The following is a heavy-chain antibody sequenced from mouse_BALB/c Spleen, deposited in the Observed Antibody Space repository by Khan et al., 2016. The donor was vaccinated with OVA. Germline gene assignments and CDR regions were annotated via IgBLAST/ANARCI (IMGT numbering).Heavy chain of an antibody. Sequence: EVMLVESGGGLVQPGGSRKLSCAASGFTFSSYGMHWVRQAPEKGLEWVAYISGDSSTIYYADTVKGRFTISSDNPKHTLFLQMTSLMSEDTARYYCATSYFYGYCFDYWGPGTTLTVSS. D-gene: IGHD1-1*01. CDR2: ISGDSSTI. CDR1: GFTFSSYG. CDR3: ATSYFYGYCFDY. J-gene: IGHJ2*01. V-gene: IGHV5-17*02.